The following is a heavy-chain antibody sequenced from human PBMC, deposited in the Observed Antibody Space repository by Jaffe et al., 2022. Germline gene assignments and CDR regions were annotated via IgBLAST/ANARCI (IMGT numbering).Heavy chain of an antibody. J-gene: IGHJ6*03. CDR1: GFTFSDHY. CDR3: ARHNWNFTAGYYYYYMDV. D-gene: IGHD1-7*01. CDR2: TRNKANSYTT. Sequence: EVQLVESGGGLVQPGGSLRLSCAASGFTFSDHYMDWVRQAPGKGLEWVGRTRNKANSYTTEYAASVKGRFTISRDDSKNSLYLQMNSLKTEDTAVYYCARHNWNFTAGYYYYYMDVWGKGTTVTVSS. V-gene: IGHV3-72*01.